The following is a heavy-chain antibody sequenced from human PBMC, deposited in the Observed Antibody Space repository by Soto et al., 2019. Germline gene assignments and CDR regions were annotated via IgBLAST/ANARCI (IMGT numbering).Heavy chain of an antibody. D-gene: IGHD3-10*01. V-gene: IGHV3-74*01. CDR2: IDKVGTDS. CDR3: ARGWFGPDV. Sequence: EVQLVESGGGLVQPGGSLRLSCAASEFTFSGRSVHWVRQAPGTGMVWVSGIDKVGTDSTYADSVKGRFTSSRDNAKTTVYLQMHGLRVEETAVYYCARGWFGPDVWGKGTTVTVSS. CDR1: EFTFSGRS. J-gene: IGHJ6*03.